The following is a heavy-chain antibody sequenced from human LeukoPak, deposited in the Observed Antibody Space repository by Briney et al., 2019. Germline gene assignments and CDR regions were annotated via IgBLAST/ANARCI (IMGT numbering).Heavy chain of an antibody. V-gene: IGHV1-69*13. Sequence: SVKVSCKASGGTFSSYAISWVRQAPGQGLEWMGGIIPIFGTANYAQKFQGRVTITADESTSTAYMELSSLRSEDTAVYYCARADSSSWGYYYYYYMDVWGKGTTVTISS. CDR2: IIPIFGTA. J-gene: IGHJ6*03. CDR3: ARADSSSWGYYYYYYMDV. D-gene: IGHD6-13*01. CDR1: GGTFSSYA.